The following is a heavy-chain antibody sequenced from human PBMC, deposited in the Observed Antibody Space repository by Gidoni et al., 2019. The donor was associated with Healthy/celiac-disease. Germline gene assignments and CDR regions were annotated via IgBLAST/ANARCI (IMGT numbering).Heavy chain of an antibody. V-gene: IGHV3-30*18. J-gene: IGHJ6*03. CDR3: AKDPLGRYPAYYMDV. D-gene: IGHD3-9*01. CDR1: GFTFSSYG. CDR2: ISYDGSNK. Sequence: PGRSLRLSCAASGFTFSSYGMHWVRQAPGKGLEWVAVISYDGSNKYYADSVKGRFTISRDNSKNTLYLQMNSLRAEDTAVYYCAKDPLGRYPAYYMDVWGKGTTVTVSS.